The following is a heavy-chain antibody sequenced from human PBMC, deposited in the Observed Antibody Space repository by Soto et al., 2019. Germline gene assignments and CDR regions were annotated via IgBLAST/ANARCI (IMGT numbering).Heavy chain of an antibody. Sequence: QVQLRESGPGLVKPSGTLSLTCAVSGDSMTSSDWWSWVRQAPGKGLEWIGEIHYSGDINYDPSLRSRVTISVDRSKNQFSLNLSSVTAADTAVYFCVCNGYYSLEYWGQGTLVIVSP. D-gene: IGHD3-22*01. CDR1: GDSMTSSDW. CDR2: IHYSGDI. V-gene: IGHV4-4*02. J-gene: IGHJ4*02. CDR3: VCNGYYSLEY.